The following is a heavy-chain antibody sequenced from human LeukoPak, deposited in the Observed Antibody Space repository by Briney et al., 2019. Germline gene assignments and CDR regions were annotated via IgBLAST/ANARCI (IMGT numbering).Heavy chain of an antibody. J-gene: IGHJ4*02. CDR2: IKSKTDGGTT. Sequence: NPGGSLRLSCAASGFTFSSYAMHWVRQAPGKGLEWLGRIKSKTDGGTTDYAAPVKGRFTISRDDSKNTLSLQMNSLKTEDTAVYYCTTRGYYSDSTGYLDYWGQGSLVTVSS. V-gene: IGHV3-15*01. CDR3: TTRGYYSDSTGYLDY. D-gene: IGHD3-22*01. CDR1: GFTFSSYA.